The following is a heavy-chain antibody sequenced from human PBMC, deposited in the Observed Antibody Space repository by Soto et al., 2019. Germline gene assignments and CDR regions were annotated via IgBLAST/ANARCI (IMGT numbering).Heavy chain of an antibody. CDR2: IIPIFGTA. D-gene: IGHD3-22*01. CDR1: GGTFSSYA. J-gene: IGHJ5*02. Sequence: QVQLVQSGAEVKKPGSSVKVSCKASGGTFSSYAISWVRQAPGQGLEWMGGIIPIFGTANYAQKFQGRVTITADESTSTAYMELSSLRSDDTAVYYCARDPVRVPYDSSGYYYKNWFDPWGQGTLVTVSS. CDR3: ARDPVRVPYDSSGYYYKNWFDP. V-gene: IGHV1-69*01.